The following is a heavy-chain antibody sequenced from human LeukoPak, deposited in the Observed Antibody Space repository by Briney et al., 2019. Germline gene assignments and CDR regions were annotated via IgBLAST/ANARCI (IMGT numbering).Heavy chain of an antibody. CDR3: AKGTVRSCSGPSCYPLDS. CDR1: GFTFRSYA. V-gene: IGHV3-23*01. D-gene: IGHD2-15*01. Sequence: GGSLRLSCAASGFTFRSYAMTWVRRAPVKGLEWLSVVTDTGGNTYHADSVKGRFTISRDNSKNTVYLEMNSLRVEDTAVYYCAKGTVRSCSGPSCYPLDSWGQGTLVTVSS. J-gene: IGHJ4*02. CDR2: VTDTGGNT.